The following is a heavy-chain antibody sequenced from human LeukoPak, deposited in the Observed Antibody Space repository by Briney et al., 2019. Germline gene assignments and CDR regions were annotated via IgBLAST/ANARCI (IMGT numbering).Heavy chain of an antibody. CDR3: ARGSRYCSSTSCWEFDY. Sequence: ASVKVSYKASGYTFTGYYMHWVRQAPGQGLEWMGWINPNSGGTNYAQKLQGRVTMTRDTSISTAYMELSRLRSDDTAVYYCARGSRYCSSTSCWEFDYWGQGTLVTVSS. J-gene: IGHJ4*02. CDR2: INPNSGGT. CDR1: GYTFTGYY. D-gene: IGHD2-2*01. V-gene: IGHV1-2*02.